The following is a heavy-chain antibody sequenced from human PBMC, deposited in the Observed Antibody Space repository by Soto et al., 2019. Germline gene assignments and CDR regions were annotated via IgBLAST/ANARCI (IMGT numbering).Heavy chain of an antibody. J-gene: IGHJ4*02. V-gene: IGHV1-2*02. D-gene: IGHD5-12*01. Sequence: GASVKVSCKASGYTFTGHYIHWVRQAPEQGPEWMGEIGPESGATRYAQKFQGRVTMTMDMSITTVYMELSNLSPDDTAVYYCGRGRSGQIVVFYWAQGTQVTVSS. CDR1: GYTFTGHY. CDR3: GRGRSGQIVVFY. CDR2: IGPESGAT.